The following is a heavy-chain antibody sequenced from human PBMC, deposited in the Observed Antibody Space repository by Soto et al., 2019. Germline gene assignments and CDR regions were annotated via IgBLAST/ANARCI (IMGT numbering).Heavy chain of an antibody. D-gene: IGHD6-13*01. J-gene: IGHJ6*03. CDR1: GFTFSSYA. Sequence: GGSLRLSCAASGFTFSSYAVSWVRQAPGKGLEWVSAISGSGGSTYYADSVKGRFTISRDNSKNTLYLQMNSLRVEDTAVYYCAKAPPAAGRYYYYYYMDVWGKGTTVTVSS. CDR3: AKAPPAAGRYYYYYYMDV. CDR2: ISGSGGST. V-gene: IGHV3-23*01.